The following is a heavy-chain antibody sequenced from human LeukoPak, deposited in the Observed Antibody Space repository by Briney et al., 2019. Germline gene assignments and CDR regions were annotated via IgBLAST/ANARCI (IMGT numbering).Heavy chain of an antibody. V-gene: IGHV4-59*01. J-gene: IGHJ3*02. D-gene: IGHD4-4*01. Sequence: SETLSLTCTVSGGSINSYSGNGIRQPPGKGLEGMGYIYHSGSTTYNPSLKSLFTISLDTSKNQFSLKLTSVTAADKAIYYCARVGGMTTINNAAFDIWGQGTMVTVSS. CDR2: IYHSGST. CDR1: GGSINSYS. CDR3: ARVGGMTTINNAAFDI.